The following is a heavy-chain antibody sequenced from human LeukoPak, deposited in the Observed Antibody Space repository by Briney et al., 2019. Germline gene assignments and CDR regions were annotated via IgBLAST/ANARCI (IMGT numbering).Heavy chain of an antibody. Sequence: PGGSLRLSCAASGFTFSSYAMSWVRQAPGKGLEWVSATSGSGGSTYYADSVKGRFTISRDNSKNTLYLQMNSLRAEDTAVYYCAKLFVVVPAAPVPYFDYWGQGTLVTVSS. CDR2: TSGSGGST. CDR1: GFTFSSYA. D-gene: IGHD2-2*01. J-gene: IGHJ4*02. V-gene: IGHV3-23*01. CDR3: AKLFVVVPAAPVPYFDY.